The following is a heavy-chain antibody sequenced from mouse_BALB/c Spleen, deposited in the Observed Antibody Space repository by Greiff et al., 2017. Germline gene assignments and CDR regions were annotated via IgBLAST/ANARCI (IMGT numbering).Heavy chain of an antibody. CDR2: INPSNGRT. J-gene: IGHJ4*01. Sequence: VQLQQPGAELMKPGASVKLSCKASGYTFTSYWMHWVKQRPGQGLEWIGEINPSNGRTNYNEKFKSKATLTVDKSSSTAYMQLSSLTSADSAVYYCARCKLTGTLDYWGQGTSVTVSS. V-gene: IGHV1S81*02. CDR1: GYTFTSYW. D-gene: IGHD4-1*01. CDR3: ARCKLTGTLDY.